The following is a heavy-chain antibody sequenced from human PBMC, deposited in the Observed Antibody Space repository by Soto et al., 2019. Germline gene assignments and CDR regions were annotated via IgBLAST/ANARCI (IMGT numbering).Heavy chain of an antibody. CDR1: GHTSSSYY. CDR3: ARDPPTTGLLDY. V-gene: IGHV1-46*04. CDR2: ISPSGDYT. J-gene: IGHJ4*02. Sequence: QVQLVQSGAEVKKPGASVKVSCKASGHTSSSYYMHWVRQAPGQGLEWMGVISPSGDYTSFTQKLQGIVSVTRDTSTNPVYMEFSSLRFEDTAVYYCARDPPTTGLLDYGGQGALVSVSS. D-gene: IGHD1-1*01.